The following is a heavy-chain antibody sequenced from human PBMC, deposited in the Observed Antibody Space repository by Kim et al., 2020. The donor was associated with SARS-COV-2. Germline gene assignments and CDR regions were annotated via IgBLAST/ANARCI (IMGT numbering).Heavy chain of an antibody. CDR3: AKVGGITMIQQVLPYYFDY. D-gene: IGHD3-22*01. Sequence: GGSLRLSCAASGFTFSSYAMSWVRQAPGKGLEWVSAISGSGGSTYYADSVKGRFTISRDNSKNTLYLQMNSLRAEDTAVYYCAKVGGITMIQQVLPYYFDYWGQGTLVTVSS. V-gene: IGHV3-23*01. CDR1: GFTFSSYA. CDR2: ISGSGGST. J-gene: IGHJ4*02.